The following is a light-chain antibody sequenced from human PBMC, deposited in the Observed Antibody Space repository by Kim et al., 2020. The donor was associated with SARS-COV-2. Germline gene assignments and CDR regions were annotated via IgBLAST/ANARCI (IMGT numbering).Light chain of an antibody. V-gene: IGKV3-20*01. CDR1: QSVSSSY. Sequence: PGESATLSCRASQSVSSSYLAWYQQKPGQAPRLLIYGASSRATGIPDRFSGSGSGTDFTLTISRLEPEDFAVYYCQQYGSSPPLTFGPGTKVDIK. CDR2: GAS. CDR3: QQYGSSPPLT. J-gene: IGKJ3*01.